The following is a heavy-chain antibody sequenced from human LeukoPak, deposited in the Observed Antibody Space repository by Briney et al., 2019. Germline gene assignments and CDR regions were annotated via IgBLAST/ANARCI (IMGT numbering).Heavy chain of an antibody. CDR3: ARPYYYDSRIDP. D-gene: IGHD3-22*01. CDR1: GVSISSGDYY. V-gene: IGHV4-30-4*01. Sequence: PSETLSITCNVSGVSISSGDYYWSWIRQPPGKVLEWIAYMYYSGSTYYNPSLKRRVTMSADTSKNQRSLKLSSVTAADTAVYYCARPYYYDSRIDPWGQGILVTVSS. J-gene: IGHJ5*02. CDR2: MYYSGST.